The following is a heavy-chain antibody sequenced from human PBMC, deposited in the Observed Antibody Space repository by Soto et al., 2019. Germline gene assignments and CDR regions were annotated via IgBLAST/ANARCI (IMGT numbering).Heavy chain of an antibody. D-gene: IGHD3-3*01. CDR3: ARVGLFGVVKGDIDY. V-gene: IGHV3-21*01. J-gene: IGHJ4*02. Sequence: PGGSLRLSCAASGFTFSSYSMNWVRQAPGKGLEWVSSISSSSSYIYYADSVKGRFTISRDNAKNSLYLQMNSLRAEDTAVYYCARVGLFGVVKGDIDYCGQGTLVTVSS. CDR1: GFTFSSYS. CDR2: ISSSSSYI.